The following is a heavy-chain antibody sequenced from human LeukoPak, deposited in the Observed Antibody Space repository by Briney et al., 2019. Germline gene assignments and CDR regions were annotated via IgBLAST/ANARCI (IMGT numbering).Heavy chain of an antibody. D-gene: IGHD2-2*01. CDR3: AKDFANDVPAPKEDY. J-gene: IGHJ4*02. V-gene: IGHV3-30*02. Sequence: GGSLRLSCAASGFTFSSYGMHWVRQAPGKGLEWVAFIRYDGSNKYYADSVKGRFTISRDNSKNTLYLQMNSLRAEDTAVYYCAKDFANDVPAPKEDYWGQGTLVTVSS. CDR1: GFTFSSYG. CDR2: IRYDGSNK.